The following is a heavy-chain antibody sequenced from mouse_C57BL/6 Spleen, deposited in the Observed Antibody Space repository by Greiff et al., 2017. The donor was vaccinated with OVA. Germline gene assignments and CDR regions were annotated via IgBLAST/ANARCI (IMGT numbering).Heavy chain of an antibody. CDR2: ILPGSGST. CDR1: GYTFTGYS. CDR3: AREEIYYDYDEGAMDY. Sequence: QVQLQQSGAELMKPGASVKLSCKATGYTFTGYSIEWVKQRPGHGLEWIGEILPGSGSTNYNEKFKGKATFTADTSSNTAYMQLSSLTTEDSAIYYCAREEIYYDYDEGAMDYWGQGTSVTVSS. D-gene: IGHD2-4*01. V-gene: IGHV1-9*01. J-gene: IGHJ4*01.